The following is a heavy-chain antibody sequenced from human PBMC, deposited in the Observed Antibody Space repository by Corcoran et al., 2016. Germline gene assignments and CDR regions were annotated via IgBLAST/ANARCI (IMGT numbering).Heavy chain of an antibody. CDR3: ARTLYSSGYKLGFDY. Sequence: QVQLQQWGAGLLKPSETLSLTCAVYGGSFRGYYWTWIRQPPGKGLEWIGEINHSGGTNYNPSLKSRVTISVDTSKNQFSLKLSSVTAADTAVYYCARTLYSSGYKLGFDYWGQGTLVTVSS. CDR1: GGSFRGYY. V-gene: IGHV4-34*01. CDR2: INHSGGT. D-gene: IGHD6-19*01. J-gene: IGHJ4*02.